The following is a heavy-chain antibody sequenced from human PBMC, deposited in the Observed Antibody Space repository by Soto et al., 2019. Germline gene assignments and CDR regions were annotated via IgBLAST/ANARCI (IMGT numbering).Heavy chain of an antibody. D-gene: IGHD3-22*01. Sequence: SETLSLTCTVSGGSISSSSYYWGWIRQPPGKGLEWIGSIYYSGSTYYNPSLKSRVTISVDTSKNQFSLKLSSVTAADTAVYYCENYDSSGYYNYWGQGTLVTVSS. CDR3: ENYDSSGYYNY. CDR1: GGSISSSSYY. V-gene: IGHV4-39*01. J-gene: IGHJ4*02. CDR2: IYYSGST.